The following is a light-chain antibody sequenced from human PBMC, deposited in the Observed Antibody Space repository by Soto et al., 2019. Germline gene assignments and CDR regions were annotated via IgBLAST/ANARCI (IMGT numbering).Light chain of an antibody. Sequence: QSVLTQPASMSGSPGQSITISCTGTSSDFGSYNLVSWYQQHPGTAPKLMIYEDNKRPSGVSNRFSGSKSGNTASLTISGLQTEDEADYYCCSYAATSTWVFGGGTKLTVL. CDR2: EDN. CDR3: CSYAATSTWV. V-gene: IGLV2-23*01. CDR1: SSDFGSYNL. J-gene: IGLJ3*02.